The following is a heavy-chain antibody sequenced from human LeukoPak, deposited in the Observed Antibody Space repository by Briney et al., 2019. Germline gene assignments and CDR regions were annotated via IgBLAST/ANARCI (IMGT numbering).Heavy chain of an antibody. V-gene: IGHV3-13*01. J-gene: IGHJ6*03. CDR3: ARGPPRGKYYYMDV. CDR1: GFTFSSFD. CDR2: IGTASDT. Sequence: GGSLRLSCAASGFTFSSFDMHWVRQPPGQGLEWVSTIGTASDTYYPGSVEGRFTLSRDNAKNSLYLQMNSLTAGDTAVYYCARGPPRGKYYYMDVWGKGTTVTVSS. D-gene: IGHD1-1*01.